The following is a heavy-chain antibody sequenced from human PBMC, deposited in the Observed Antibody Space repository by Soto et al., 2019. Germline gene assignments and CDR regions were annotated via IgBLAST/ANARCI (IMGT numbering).Heavy chain of an antibody. V-gene: IGHV3-11*06. Sequence: QVQLVESGGGLVKPGGSLRLSCAASGFTFSDYYMSWIRQAPGKGLEWVSYISSSSSYTNYADSVKGRFTISGDNAKNSLYLQMNSLRAEDTAVYYCARCMRTIAAEGNWFDPWGQGTLVTVSS. D-gene: IGHD6-6*01. J-gene: IGHJ5*02. CDR3: ARCMRTIAAEGNWFDP. CDR1: GFTFSDYY. CDR2: ISSSSSYT.